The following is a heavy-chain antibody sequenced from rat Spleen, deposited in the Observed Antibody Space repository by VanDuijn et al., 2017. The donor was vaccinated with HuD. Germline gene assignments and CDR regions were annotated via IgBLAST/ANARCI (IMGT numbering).Heavy chain of an antibody. CDR3: TRGGNYALDA. Sequence: EVQLVESGGGLVQPGRSLKLSCAASGFTFSNYDMAWVRQAPTKGLEWIASISTGGGNTYYRDSVKGRFTISRDIAQNTLYLQMNSLRSEDTATYYCTRGGNYALDAWGQGASVTVSS. D-gene: IGHD1-11*01. V-gene: IGHV5S13*01. CDR2: ISTGGGNT. J-gene: IGHJ4*01. CDR1: GFTFSNYD.